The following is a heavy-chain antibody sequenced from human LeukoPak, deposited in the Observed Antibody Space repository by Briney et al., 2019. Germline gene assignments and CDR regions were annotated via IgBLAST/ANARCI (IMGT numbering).Heavy chain of an antibody. CDR3: ARDRYGDFEDY. Sequence: SETLSLTCNVSGGSINTENYYWTWIRQPPGKGLEWIGYISYSGTPYYNPSLNSRVTISLDTSKNQFSLILNSVTAADTAMYYCARDRYGDFEDYWGQGTLVTVSS. V-gene: IGHV4-30-4*08. D-gene: IGHD4-17*01. CDR2: ISYSGTP. J-gene: IGHJ4*02. CDR1: GGSINTENYY.